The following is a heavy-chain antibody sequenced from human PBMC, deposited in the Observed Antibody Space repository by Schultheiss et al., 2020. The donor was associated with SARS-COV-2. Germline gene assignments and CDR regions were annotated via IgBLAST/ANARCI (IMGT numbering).Heavy chain of an antibody. V-gene: IGHV4-34*09. CDR3: ARGTGNNWFDP. J-gene: IGHJ5*02. CDR1: GGSFSGYY. CDR2: IYYSGST. Sequence: SETLSLTCAVYGGSFSGYYWSWIRQPPGKGLEWIGNIYYSGSTYYNPSLKSRFTISVDTSKNHFSLKLSSVTAADTAVYYCARGTGNNWFDPWGQGTLVTVSS.